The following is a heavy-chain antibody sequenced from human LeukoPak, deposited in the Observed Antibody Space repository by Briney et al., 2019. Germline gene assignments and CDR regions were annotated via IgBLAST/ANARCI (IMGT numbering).Heavy chain of an antibody. CDR2: IYYSGST. D-gene: IGHD3-10*01. Sequence: SETLSLTCTVSGGSISSSSYYWGWIRQPPGKGLEWIGSIYYSGSTYYNPSLKSRVTISVDTSKNQFSLKLSSVTAADTAVYYCARCRVRGVITPDDYWGQGTLVTVSS. CDR3: ARCRVRGVITPDDY. J-gene: IGHJ4*02. V-gene: IGHV4-39*01. CDR1: GGSISSSSYY.